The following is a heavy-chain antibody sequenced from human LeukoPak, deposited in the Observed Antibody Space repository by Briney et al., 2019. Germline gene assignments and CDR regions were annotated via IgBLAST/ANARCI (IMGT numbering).Heavy chain of an antibody. D-gene: IGHD2-21*02. CDR3: VKDIVGGGDDY. J-gene: IGHJ4*02. Sequence: GGSLRLSCAASGFTFSSYEMNWVRQAPGKGLEWVSYISSSGSTIYYADSVKGRFTISRDNAKNSLYLQMNSLRVEDTAVYYCVKDIVGGGDDYWGQGTLVIVSS. CDR1: GFTFSSYE. V-gene: IGHV3-48*03. CDR2: ISSSGSTI.